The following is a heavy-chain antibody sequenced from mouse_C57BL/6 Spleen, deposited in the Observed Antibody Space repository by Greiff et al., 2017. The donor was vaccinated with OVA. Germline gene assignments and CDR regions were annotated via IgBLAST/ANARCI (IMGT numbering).Heavy chain of an antibody. Sequence: LVESGPELVKPGASVKISCKASGYAFSSSWMNWVKQRPGKGLEWIGRIYPGDGDTNYNGKFKGKATLTADKSSSTAYMQLSSLTSEDSAVYFCARRTTVVDGLDYWGQGTTLTVSS. J-gene: IGHJ2*01. V-gene: IGHV1-82*01. D-gene: IGHD1-1*01. CDR2: IYPGDGDT. CDR3: ARRTTVVDGLDY. CDR1: GYAFSSSW.